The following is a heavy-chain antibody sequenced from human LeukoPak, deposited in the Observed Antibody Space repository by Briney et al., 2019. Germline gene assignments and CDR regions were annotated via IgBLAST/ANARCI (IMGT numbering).Heavy chain of an antibody. V-gene: IGHV1-46*01. D-gene: IGHD3-16*02. CDR1: GYTFTSNY. J-gene: IGHJ4*02. Sequence: ASVKVSCKAFGYTFTSNYMHWVRQAPGQGPEWMGVISPTGGSTTYAQKFQDRLTLTRDMSTSTDYLELSSLRSEDTAVYYCARDRHYVWGSYRYWFDYWGQGTLVTVSS. CDR3: ARDRHYVWGSYRYWFDY. CDR2: ISPTGGST.